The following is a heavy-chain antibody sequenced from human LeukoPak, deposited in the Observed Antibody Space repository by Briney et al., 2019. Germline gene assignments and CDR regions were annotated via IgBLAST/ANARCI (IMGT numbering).Heavy chain of an antibody. CDR3: ARAVAATLNYYYMDV. CDR1: GGSISSYY. J-gene: IGHJ6*03. CDR2: IYYSGST. Sequence: SETLSLTCTVSGGSISSYYWSWIRQPPGKGLEWIGYIYYSGSTNYNPSPKSRVTISVDTSKNQFSLKLSSVTAADTAVYYCARAVAATLNYYYMDVWGKGTTVTVSS. V-gene: IGHV4-59*01. D-gene: IGHD2-15*01.